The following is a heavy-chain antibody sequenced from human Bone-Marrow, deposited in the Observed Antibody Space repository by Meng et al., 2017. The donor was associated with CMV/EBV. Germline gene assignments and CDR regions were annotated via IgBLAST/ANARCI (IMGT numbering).Heavy chain of an antibody. J-gene: IGHJ5*02. CDR3: TTEATHDRIYYWFDP. Sequence: GESLKISCAASGFTFRNAWMSWVRQAPGKGLEWVGRIKTKGDGGTSDFVASVRGRFTISRDDSRNTMYLQINSLEVEDTAVYYCTTEATHDRIYYWFDPWGRGTLVTVSS. CDR1: GFTFRNAW. D-gene: IGHD1-26*01. V-gene: IGHV3-15*01. CDR2: IKTKGDGGTS.